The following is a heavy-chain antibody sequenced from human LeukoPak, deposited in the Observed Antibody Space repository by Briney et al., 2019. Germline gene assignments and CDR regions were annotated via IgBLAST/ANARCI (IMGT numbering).Heavy chain of an antibody. CDR1: GLTFTTYS. CDR2: VSSTSRFI. Sequence: GGSLRLSCAASGLTFTTYSMNWVRQAPGKGLEWVSFVSSTSRFISYADSVKGRFTISRDNAKNSLYLQMTSLRAEDTAVYYCARDLRGYPYWGQGTLVTVSS. V-gene: IGHV3-21*01. D-gene: IGHD3-22*01. CDR3: ARDLRGYPY. J-gene: IGHJ1*01.